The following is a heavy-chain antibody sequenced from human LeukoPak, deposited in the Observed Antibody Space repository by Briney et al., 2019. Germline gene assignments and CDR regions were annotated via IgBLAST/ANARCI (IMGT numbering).Heavy chain of an antibody. CDR2: IYYSGST. J-gene: IGHJ4*02. V-gene: IGHV4-59*01. D-gene: IGHD6-6*01. Sequence: SETLSLTCTVSGGSISSYYWSWIRQPPGKGLEWIGYIYYSGSTNYNPSLKSRVTISVDTSKNQFSLKLSSVTAADTAVYYCARASIAARPDYWGQGTLVTVSS. CDR1: GGSISSYY. CDR3: ARASIAARPDY.